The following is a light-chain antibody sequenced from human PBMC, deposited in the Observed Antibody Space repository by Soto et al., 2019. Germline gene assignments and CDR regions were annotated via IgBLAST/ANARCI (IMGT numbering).Light chain of an antibody. Sequence: EIVLTQSPGTLSLSPGERDTLSCRASQSVSSAYLAWYKHKPGQPPTLLIYAASSRVTGIPDRFSGSGSGTDFTLTISRLEPEDFAVYYWQQYGSASKWTFGQGPKVDIK. CDR1: QSVSSAY. CDR2: AAS. J-gene: IGKJ1*01. CDR3: QQYGSASKWT. V-gene: IGKV3-20*01.